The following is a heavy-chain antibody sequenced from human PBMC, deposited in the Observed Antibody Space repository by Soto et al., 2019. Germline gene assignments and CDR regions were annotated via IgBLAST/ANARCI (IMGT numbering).Heavy chain of an antibody. J-gene: IGHJ4*02. CDR1: GFTFSSYA. V-gene: IGHV3-23*01. D-gene: IGHD3-10*01. CDR3: AKITEVLLWFGASLDY. Sequence: EVQLLESGGGLVQPGGSLRLSCAASGFTFSSYAMSWVRQAPGKGLEWVSAISGSGGSTYYADSVKGRFTISRDNSKNTLYLQMNSLRAEDTAVYYCAKITEVLLWFGASLDYWGQGTLVTVSS. CDR2: ISGSGGST.